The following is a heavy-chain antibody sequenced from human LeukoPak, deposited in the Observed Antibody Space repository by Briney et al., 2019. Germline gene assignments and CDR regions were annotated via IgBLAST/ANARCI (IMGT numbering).Heavy chain of an antibody. CDR2: INHSGST. J-gene: IGHJ4*02. V-gene: IGHV4-34*01. D-gene: IGHD1-7*01. Sequence: SETLSLTCTVSGGSISSYYWSWIRQPPGKGLEWIGEINHSGSTNYNPSLKSRVTISVDTSKNQFSLKLSSVTAADTAVCYCARVAPYFGTISRWGQGTLVTVSS. CDR3: ARVAPYFGTISR. CDR1: GGSISSYY.